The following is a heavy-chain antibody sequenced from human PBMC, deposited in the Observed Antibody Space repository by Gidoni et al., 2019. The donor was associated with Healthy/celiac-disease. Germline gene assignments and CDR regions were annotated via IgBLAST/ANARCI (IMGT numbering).Heavy chain of an antibody. V-gene: IGHV3-30*18. Sequence: QVQLVESGGGVVQPGRSLRLSCAASGFSFSSSGMHWVRQAPGKGLEWVAVISYDGSNKYYADSVKGRFTISRDNSKNTLYLQMNSLRAEDTAVYYCAKTDGSSSSKGYYYYGMDVWGQGTTVTVSS. CDR2: ISYDGSNK. CDR3: AKTDGSSSSKGYYYYGMDV. CDR1: GFSFSSSG. J-gene: IGHJ6*02. D-gene: IGHD6-6*01.